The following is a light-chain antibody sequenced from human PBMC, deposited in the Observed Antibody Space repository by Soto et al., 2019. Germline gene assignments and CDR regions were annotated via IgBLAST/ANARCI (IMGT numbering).Light chain of an antibody. V-gene: IGLV2-18*02. CDR1: SSDVGLYNR. J-gene: IGLJ3*02. CDR3: SSYTSSSTVV. CDR2: EVS. Sequence: QSALTQPPSVSGSPGQSVTISCTGASSDVGLYNRVSWYQQPPGTAPKLMIYEVSNRPSGVPDRFSGSKSGNTASLTISGLRAEDEADYYCSSYTSSSTVVFGGGTKLTVL.